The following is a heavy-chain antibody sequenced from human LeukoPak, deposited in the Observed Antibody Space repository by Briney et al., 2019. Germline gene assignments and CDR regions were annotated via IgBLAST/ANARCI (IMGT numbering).Heavy chain of an antibody. V-gene: IGHV1-69*04. CDR2: IIPVLNIT. D-gene: IGHD5-18*01. Sequence: SVKVSFKTSGGTFSTSAITWVRQAPGQGLEWMGRIIPVLNITTYAQRFQGRVTITADTSTSTVYMELSSLRSEETAVYYCARDQGLTAPPPYGLDVWGQGTTVIVSS. CDR3: ARDQGLTAPPPYGLDV. J-gene: IGHJ6*02. CDR1: GGTFSTSA.